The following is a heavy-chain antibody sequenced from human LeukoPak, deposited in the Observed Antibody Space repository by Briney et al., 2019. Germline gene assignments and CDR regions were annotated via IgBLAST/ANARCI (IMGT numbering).Heavy chain of an antibody. CDR3: TIDTLPNWDDAFDI. Sequence: GGSLRLSCTASGFTLSNAWVSWVRQAPGKGLEWVARIKTQTSGGTTDYAAPVKGRFTISRDDSKNTVYPQMNVLETEDTALYYCTIDTLPNWDDAFDIWGQGTMITVSS. CDR1: GFTLSNAW. CDR2: IKTQTSGGTT. V-gene: IGHV3-15*01. J-gene: IGHJ3*02. D-gene: IGHD7-27*01.